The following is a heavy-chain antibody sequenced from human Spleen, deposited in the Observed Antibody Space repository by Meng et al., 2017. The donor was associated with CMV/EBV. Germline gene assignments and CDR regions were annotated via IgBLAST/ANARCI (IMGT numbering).Heavy chain of an antibody. CDR2: ISAYNGNT. CDR3: AKDIGTYDFWSHSHYGMDV. Sequence: ASVKVSCKASGYTFSSYGITWVRQAPGQGLEWMGWISAYNGNTDSAQKFQGRVTMTTDTSTSTAYMELSSLRSEDTAVYYCAKDIGTYDFWSHSHYGMDVWGQGTTVTVSS. V-gene: IGHV1-18*01. D-gene: IGHD3-3*01. CDR1: GYTFSSYG. J-gene: IGHJ6*02.